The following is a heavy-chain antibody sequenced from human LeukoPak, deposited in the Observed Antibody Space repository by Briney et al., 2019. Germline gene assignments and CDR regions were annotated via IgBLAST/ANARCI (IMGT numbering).Heavy chain of an antibody. Sequence: GASVKVSCKASGYTFTGYYMHWVRQAPGQGLEWMGWINPNSGGTNYAQKFQGRVTMTRDTSISTAYMELSRLRSDDTAVCYCARDTVYSSSWYSDIYYFDYWGQGTLVTVSS. D-gene: IGHD6-13*01. CDR2: INPNSGGT. J-gene: IGHJ4*02. V-gene: IGHV1-2*02. CDR3: ARDTVYSSSWYSDIYYFDY. CDR1: GYTFTGYY.